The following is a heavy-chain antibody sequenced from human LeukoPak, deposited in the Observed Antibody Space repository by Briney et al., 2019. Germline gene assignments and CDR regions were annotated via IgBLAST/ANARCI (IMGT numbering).Heavy chain of an antibody. CDR3: ARDTGGGYSCYDC. CDR2: ISGSGGST. V-gene: IGHV3-23*01. CDR1: GFTFSSYA. D-gene: IGHD5-18*01. J-gene: IGHJ4*02. Sequence: GGSLRLSCAASGFTFSSYAMSWVRQAPGKGLEWVSAISGSGGSTYYADSVKGRFTISRDNSKNTLYLQMNSLRAEDTAVYYCARDTGGGYSCYDCWGQGTLVTVST.